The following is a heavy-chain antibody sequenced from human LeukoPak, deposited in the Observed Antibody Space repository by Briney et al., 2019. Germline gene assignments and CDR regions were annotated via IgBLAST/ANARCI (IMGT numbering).Heavy chain of an antibody. V-gene: IGHV1-69*13. CDR2: IIPIFGTA. CDR1: GGTFSSYA. D-gene: IGHD1-26*01. CDR3: ARGVGATTHYFDY. J-gene: IGHJ4*02. Sequence: EASVKVSCKASGGTFSSYAISWVRQAPGQGLEWMGRIIPIFGTANYAQKFQGRVTITADESTSTAYMELSSLRSEDTAVYYCARGVGATTHYFDYWGQGTLVTVSS.